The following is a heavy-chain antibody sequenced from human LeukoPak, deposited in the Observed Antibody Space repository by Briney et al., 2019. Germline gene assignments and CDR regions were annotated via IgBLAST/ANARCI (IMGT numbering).Heavy chain of an antibody. V-gene: IGHV3-30*02. CDR1: GFTFSSYG. CDR3: AKDGAGYYYDSSGYLDY. D-gene: IGHD3-22*01. CDR2: IRYDGSNK. J-gene: IGHJ4*02. Sequence: GGSLRLSCAASGFTFSSYGMHWVRQAPGKGLEWVAFIRYDGSNKYYADSVKGRFTISRDNSKNTLYLQMNSLRAEDTAVYYCAKDGAGYYYDSSGYLDYWGQGTLVTVSS.